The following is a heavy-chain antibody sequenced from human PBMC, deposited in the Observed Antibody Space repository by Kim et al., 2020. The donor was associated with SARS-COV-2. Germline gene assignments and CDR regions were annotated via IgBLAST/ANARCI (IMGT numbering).Heavy chain of an antibody. V-gene: IGHV3-23*01. CDR2: ISGSGGST. J-gene: IGHJ4*02. D-gene: IGHD3-22*01. CDR3: AKDLGPNPSGYLDY. CDR1: GFTFSSYA. Sequence: GGSLRLSCAASGFTFSSYAMSWVRQAPGKGLEWVSAISGSGGSTYYADSVKGRFTISRDNSKNTLYLQMNSLRAEDTAVYYCAKDLGPNPSGYLDYWGQGTLVTVSS.